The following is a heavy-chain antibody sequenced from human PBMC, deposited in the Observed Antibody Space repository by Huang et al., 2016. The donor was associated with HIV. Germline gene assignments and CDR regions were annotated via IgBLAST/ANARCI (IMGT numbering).Heavy chain of an antibody. CDR3: AREGQTWYGKPIAAFEI. Sequence: VQLVQSGAEVKRPGTSVNISCKASGGSFNSLAFNWGGQAPGQGLQYRGGIVPLFSVTNDAEKCRGILSISADKSTSTVFMELRGLTSEGTAVFFCAREGQTWYGKPIAAFEIWGQGTSVIVSP. CDR1: GGSFNSLA. D-gene: IGHD6-13*01. CDR2: IVPLFSVT. V-gene: IGHV1-69*10. J-gene: IGHJ3*02.